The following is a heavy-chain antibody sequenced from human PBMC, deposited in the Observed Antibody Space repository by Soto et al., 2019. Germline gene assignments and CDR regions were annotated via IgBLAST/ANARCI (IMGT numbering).Heavy chain of an antibody. J-gene: IGHJ3*02. CDR2: IYSGGST. D-gene: IGHD3-10*01. Sequence: PGGSLRLSCAASGFTVSSNYMGWVRQAPGKGLEWVSVIYSGGSTYYADSVKGRFTISRHNSKNTLYLQMNSLRAEDTAVYYCARKMVRGVIWGAFDIWGQGTMVTVSS. CDR1: GFTVSSNY. CDR3: ARKMVRGVIWGAFDI. V-gene: IGHV3-53*04.